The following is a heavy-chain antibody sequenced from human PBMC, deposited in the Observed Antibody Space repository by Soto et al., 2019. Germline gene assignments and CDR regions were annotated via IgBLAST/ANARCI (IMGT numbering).Heavy chain of an antibody. J-gene: IGHJ4*02. CDR1: GGSFFNYE. V-gene: IGHV4-39*01. CDR3: ARRYWFGELFIDY. CDR2: IYYSGST. Sequence: PSETLSLTCAVYGGSFFNYEWTWIRQPPGKGLEWIGSIYYSGSTYYNPSLKSRVTISVDTSKNQFSLKLSSVTAADTAVYYCARRYWFGELFIDYWGQGTLVTVSS. D-gene: IGHD3-10*01.